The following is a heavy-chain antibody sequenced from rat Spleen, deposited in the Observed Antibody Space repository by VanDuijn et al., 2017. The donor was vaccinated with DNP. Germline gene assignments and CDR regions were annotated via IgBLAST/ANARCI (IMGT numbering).Heavy chain of an antibody. CDR2: INMGSGGT. V-gene: IGHV1-43*01. CDR3: ARWVGARFAY. J-gene: IGHJ3*01. Sequence: QIQLQQSGAELAKPGSSVMISCRASGYTFTTYYIGWIKQTTRQGLEYIGYINMGSGGTNYNEKFKGKATLTVGKSSSTAFMQLSSLTPDDSAVYYCARWVGARFAYWGQGTLVTVSS. CDR1: GYTFTTYY. D-gene: IGHD4-3*01.